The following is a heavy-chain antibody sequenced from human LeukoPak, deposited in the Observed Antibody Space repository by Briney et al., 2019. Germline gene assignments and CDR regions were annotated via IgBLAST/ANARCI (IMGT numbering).Heavy chain of an antibody. J-gene: IGHJ4*02. Sequence: GGSLRLSCAASGFTSSKYWMLWVRQAPGKGLESVSRINTDGTVTTYADSVKGRSTVSRDNADNTMFLQMNSVRDEDTAVYYCATKQWLAPPPDSWGQGTPVTVSS. CDR1: GFTSSKYW. V-gene: IGHV3-74*01. CDR2: INTDGTVT. D-gene: IGHD6-19*01. CDR3: ATKQWLAPPPDS.